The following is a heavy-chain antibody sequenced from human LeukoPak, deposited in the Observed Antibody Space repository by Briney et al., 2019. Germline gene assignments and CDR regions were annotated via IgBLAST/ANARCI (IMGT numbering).Heavy chain of an antibody. J-gene: IGHJ3*02. CDR2: IIPIFGTT. CDR1: GDTFSNYG. Sequence: SVKVSCKASGDTFSNYGINWVRQAPGQGLEWMGGIIPIFGTTNYAQKLQGRVTISADEFTSTAYMELSSLRSEDTAVYYCARRYCTNGVCYHDRGAFDIWGQGTMVTVSS. CDR3: ARRYCTNGVCYHDRGAFDI. V-gene: IGHV1-69*13. D-gene: IGHD2-8*01.